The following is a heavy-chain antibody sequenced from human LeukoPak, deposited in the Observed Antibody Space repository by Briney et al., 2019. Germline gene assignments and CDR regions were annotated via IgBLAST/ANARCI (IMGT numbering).Heavy chain of an antibody. V-gene: IGHV4-31*03. CDR3: ARYYTDYSNYFGVDY. Sequence: SETLSRTCTVSGDSISSGGYYWSWIRQHPGKGLEWIGNIYYSGSTFYNPSLKSRLTISIDTSKNQFSLKLSSVTAADTAVYYCARYYTDYSNYFGVDYWGQGTLVTVSS. CDR1: GDSISSGGYY. CDR2: IYYSGST. D-gene: IGHD4-11*01. J-gene: IGHJ4*02.